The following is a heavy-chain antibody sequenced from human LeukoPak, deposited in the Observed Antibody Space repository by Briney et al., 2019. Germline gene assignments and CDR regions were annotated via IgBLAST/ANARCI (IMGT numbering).Heavy chain of an antibody. Sequence: GGSLRLSCTASGFTFGDYAMSWVRQAPGKGLEWVGFIRSKAYGGTTEYAASVKGRFTISRDDSKSIAYLQMNSLKTGDTAVYYCTRGANSFDYWGQGTLVTVSS. J-gene: IGHJ4*02. CDR2: IRSKAYGGTT. CDR3: TRGANSFDY. CDR1: GFTFGDYA. V-gene: IGHV3-49*04.